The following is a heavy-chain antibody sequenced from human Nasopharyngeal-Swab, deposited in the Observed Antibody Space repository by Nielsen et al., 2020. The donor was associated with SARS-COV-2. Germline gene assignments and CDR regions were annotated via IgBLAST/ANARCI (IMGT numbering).Heavy chain of an antibody. J-gene: IGHJ4*02. Sequence: GESLKISCAASGLTFPNYSMYWVRQAPGKGLEWVSAISGSGGSTYYADSVKGRFTISRDNSKNTLYLQMNSLRAEDTAVYYCASPRGYSYGPFDYWGQGTLVTVSS. V-gene: IGHV3-23*01. CDR2: ISGSGGST. CDR3: ASPRGYSYGPFDY. CDR1: GLTFPNYS. D-gene: IGHD5-18*01.